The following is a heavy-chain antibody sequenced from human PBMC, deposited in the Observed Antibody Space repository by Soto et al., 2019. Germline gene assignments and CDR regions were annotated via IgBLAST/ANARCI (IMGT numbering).Heavy chain of an antibody. J-gene: IGHJ2*01. V-gene: IGHV1-2*04. Sequence: ASVKVSCKASGYTFTVYYRHWVRQAPGQGLEWMGWINPNSGGTNYAQKFQGWVTMARDTSISTAYMELSRLRSDDTAVYYCARGSDYWYFDLWGRGTLVTVSS. CDR1: GYTFTVYY. CDR3: ARGSDYWYFDL. CDR2: INPNSGGT. D-gene: IGHD3-10*01.